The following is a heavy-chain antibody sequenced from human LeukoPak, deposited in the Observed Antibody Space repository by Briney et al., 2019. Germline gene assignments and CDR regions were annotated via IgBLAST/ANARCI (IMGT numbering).Heavy chain of an antibody. D-gene: IGHD3-22*01. Sequence: PGRSLRLSCTASGFTFGDYAMSRFRQAPGKGLEWVGFIRSKAYGGTTEYAASVKGRLTISRDDSKSIAYLQMNSLKTEDTAVYYCTRDYYYYDSSGFDYWGQGTLVTVSS. CDR1: GFTFGDYA. V-gene: IGHV3-49*03. CDR3: TRDYYYYDSSGFDY. J-gene: IGHJ4*02. CDR2: IRSKAYGGTT.